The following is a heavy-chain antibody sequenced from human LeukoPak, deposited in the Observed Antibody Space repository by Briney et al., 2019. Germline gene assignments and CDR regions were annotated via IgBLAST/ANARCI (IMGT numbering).Heavy chain of an antibody. CDR1: GFTFSSYA. J-gene: IGHJ3*02. Sequence: GGSLRLSCAASGFTFSSYAMHWVRQAPGKGLEYVSAISSNGGSTYYANSVKGRFTISRDNSKNTLYLQMGSLRAEDMAVYYCAREKWEKGAFDIWGQGTMVTVSS. CDR3: AREKWEKGAFDI. V-gene: IGHV3-64*01. CDR2: ISSNGGST. D-gene: IGHD1-26*01.